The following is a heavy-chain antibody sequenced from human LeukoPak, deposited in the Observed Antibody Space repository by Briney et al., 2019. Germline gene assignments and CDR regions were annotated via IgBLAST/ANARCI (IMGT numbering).Heavy chain of an antibody. CDR3: AKTMGYSSSWYPFDY. CDR2: ISYDGSNK. D-gene: IGHD6-13*01. Sequence: GGSLRLSCAASGFTFSSYGMHWVRQAPAKGLEWVAIISYDGSNKYCADSVKGRFTISRDNSKNTLYLQMNSLRAEDTAVYYCAKTMGYSSSWYPFDYWGQGTLVTVSS. V-gene: IGHV3-30*18. J-gene: IGHJ4*02. CDR1: GFTFSSYG.